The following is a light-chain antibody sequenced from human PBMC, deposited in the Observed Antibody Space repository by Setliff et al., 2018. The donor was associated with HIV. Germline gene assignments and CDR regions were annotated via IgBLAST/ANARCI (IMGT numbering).Light chain of an antibody. J-gene: IGLJ1*01. Sequence: QSALTQPPSVSGAPGQRVTISCTGSRSNIGAGYDVQWYQQLPGTAPKLVMFGNSYRPSGVPDRFSDSKSGTSASLAISGLQAEDEADYYCQSYDSSLSGYVFGTGTKGTVL. CDR1: RSNIGAGYD. CDR3: QSYDSSLSGYV. CDR2: GNS. V-gene: IGLV1-40*01.